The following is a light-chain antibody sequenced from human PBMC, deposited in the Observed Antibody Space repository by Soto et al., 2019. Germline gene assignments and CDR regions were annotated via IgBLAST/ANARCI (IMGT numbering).Light chain of an antibody. V-gene: IGKV3-11*01. CDR1: QSVSSY. CDR2: DAS. CDR3: QQRSEWPLT. J-gene: IGKJ4*01. Sequence: EIVLTQSPGTLSLSPGERATLSCRASQSVSSYLAWYQQKPGQAPRLLIYDASNRATGIPARFSGSGSGTDFTLTISSLEPEDFAVYYCQQRSEWPLTFGGVTKVDIK.